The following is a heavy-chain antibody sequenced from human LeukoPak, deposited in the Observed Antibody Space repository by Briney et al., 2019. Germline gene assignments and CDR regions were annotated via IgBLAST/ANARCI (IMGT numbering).Heavy chain of an antibody. J-gene: IGHJ4*02. CDR1: GFIFSAYA. CDR2: IGTGGET. Sequence: GGSLRLSCAASGFIFSAYAMSWVRQAPGQGLEWISVIGTGGETHYADSVRGRFTISRSNFKNTLYLQMNSLRAEDTALYYCAGRVTGYSSGYVYWGQGTLVTVSS. V-gene: IGHV3-23*01. CDR3: AGRVTGYSSGYVY. D-gene: IGHD5-18*01.